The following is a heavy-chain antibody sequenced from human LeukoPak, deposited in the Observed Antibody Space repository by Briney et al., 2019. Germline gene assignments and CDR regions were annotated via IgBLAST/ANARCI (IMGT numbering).Heavy chain of an antibody. CDR3: AKAYCASTICYGGGKIDY. CDR2: IGYDGSNK. V-gene: IGHV3-30*02. D-gene: IGHD2-2*01. Sequence: GGSLRLSCGASGFTFSNYGMHWVRQAPGKGPEWVAFIGYDGSNKYYADSVKGRFTITRDDSKNTLYLQMNSLRAEDTAVYYCAKAYCASTICYGGGKIDYWGQGTLVTVSS. J-gene: IGHJ4*02. CDR1: GFTFSNYG.